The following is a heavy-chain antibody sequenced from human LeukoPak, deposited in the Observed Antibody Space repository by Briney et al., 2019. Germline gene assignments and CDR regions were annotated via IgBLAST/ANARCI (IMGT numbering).Heavy chain of an antibody. D-gene: IGHD3-3*01. CDR3: ARGKGDFWSAPPADY. CDR1: GGSISSSSYS. Sequence: SETLSLTCAVSGGSISSSSYSWNWIRQPPGKGLDWIGYISYSGSTNYNPSLKSRVTISVDTSKNQFSLKLSSVTAADTAVYYCARGKGDFWSAPPADYWGQGTLVTVSS. CDR2: ISYSGST. V-gene: IGHV4-61*01. J-gene: IGHJ4*02.